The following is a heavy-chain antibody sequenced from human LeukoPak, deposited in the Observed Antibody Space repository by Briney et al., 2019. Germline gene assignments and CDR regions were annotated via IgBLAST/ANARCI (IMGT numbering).Heavy chain of an antibody. V-gene: IGHV1-24*01. Sequence: ASVKVSCKVSGYTLTELSMHWVRQAPGKGLEWMGGFDPEDGETIYAQKSQGRVTMTEDTSTDTAYMELSSLRSEDTAVYYCATDLKGGSWWFDPWGRGTLVTVSS. J-gene: IGHJ5*02. D-gene: IGHD6-13*01. CDR2: FDPEDGET. CDR1: GYTLTELS. CDR3: ATDLKGGSWWFDP.